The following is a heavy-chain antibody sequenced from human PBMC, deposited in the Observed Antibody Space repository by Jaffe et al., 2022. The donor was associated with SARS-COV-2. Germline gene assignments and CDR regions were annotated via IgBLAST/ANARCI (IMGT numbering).Heavy chain of an antibody. D-gene: IGHD3-3*01. Sequence: QVQLQESGPGLVKPSETLSLTCTVSGGSISSYYWSWIRQPPGKGLEWIGYIYYSGSTNYNPSLKSRVTISVDTSKNQFSLKLSSVTAADTAVYYCARDPRTYYDFWSGRTPYWYFDLWGRGTLVTVSS. CDR3: ARDPRTYYDFWSGRTPYWYFDL. J-gene: IGHJ2*01. CDR1: GGSISSYY. V-gene: IGHV4-59*01. CDR2: IYYSGST.